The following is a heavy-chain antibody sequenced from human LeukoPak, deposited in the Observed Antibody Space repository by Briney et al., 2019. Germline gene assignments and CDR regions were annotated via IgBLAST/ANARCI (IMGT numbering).Heavy chain of an antibody. Sequence: GGSLRLSCAASGFTFSTYWMHWVRQAPGKGLVWVSLINADGSSTTYADSVKGRFTISRDNAKSTLYLQMNSLRAEDTAVYYCARDRGHTFDYWGQGTLVTVSS. V-gene: IGHV3-74*01. CDR3: ARDRGHTFDY. J-gene: IGHJ4*02. CDR1: GFTFSTYW. CDR2: INADGSST.